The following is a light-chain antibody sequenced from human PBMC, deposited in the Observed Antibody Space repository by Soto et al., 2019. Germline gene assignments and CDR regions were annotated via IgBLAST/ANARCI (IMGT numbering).Light chain of an antibody. V-gene: IGKV4-1*01. CDR1: QSVLYSSNNKNY. CDR2: WAS. Sequence: DIVMTQSPDSLAVSLGERATINCKSSQSVLYSSNNKNYLTWYQQKPGQPPKLLISWASTRESGVPERFSGSGSGTDFSLTISSLQAEDVAEYYCQQYYESPLTFGGGTKVEIK. CDR3: QQYYESPLT. J-gene: IGKJ4*01.